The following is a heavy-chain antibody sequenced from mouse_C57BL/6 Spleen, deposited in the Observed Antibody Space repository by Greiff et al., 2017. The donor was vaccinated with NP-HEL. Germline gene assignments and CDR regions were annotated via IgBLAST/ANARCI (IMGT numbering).Heavy chain of an antibody. D-gene: IGHD1-1*01. V-gene: IGHV1-82*01. Sequence: VQLQQSGPELVKPGASVKISCKASGYAFSSSWMNWVKQRPGKGLEWIGRIYPGDGDTNYNGKFKGKATLTADKSSSTAYMQLSSLTSEDSAVYFCARGGLGSSYYYAMDYWGQGTSVTVSS. CDR3: ARGGLGSSYYYAMDY. J-gene: IGHJ4*01. CDR1: GYAFSSSW. CDR2: IYPGDGDT.